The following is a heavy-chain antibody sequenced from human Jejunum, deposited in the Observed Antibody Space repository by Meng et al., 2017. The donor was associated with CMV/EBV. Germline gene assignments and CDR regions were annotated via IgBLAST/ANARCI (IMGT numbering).Heavy chain of an antibody. V-gene: IGHV3-30*02. D-gene: IGHD3-10*01. Sequence: HWARQAPGKGLEWVAFTRYDGENKYYADSVKGRFTISKDNSKNMLFLHMTSLRPEDTAVYYCAKVFRRPFRGWSSTGGDYYGMDVWGQGTTVTVSS. J-gene: IGHJ6*02. CDR3: AKVFRRPFRGWSSTGGDYYGMDV. CDR2: TRYDGENK.